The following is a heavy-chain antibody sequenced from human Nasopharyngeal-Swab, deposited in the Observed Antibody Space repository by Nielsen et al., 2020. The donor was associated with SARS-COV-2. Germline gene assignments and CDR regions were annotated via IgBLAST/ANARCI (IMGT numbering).Heavy chain of an antibody. D-gene: IGHD4-17*01. CDR2: ISYDGSNK. CDR1: GFTFSSYA. V-gene: IGHV3-30-3*01. J-gene: IGHJ6*03. CDR3: AKDDYGDDLRGRYYYYYYMDV. Sequence: GGSLRLSCAASGFTFSSYAMHWVRQAPGKGLEWVAVISYDGSNKYYADSVKGRFTISRDNSKNTLYLQMNSLRAEDTAVYYCAKDDYGDDLRGRYYYYYYMDVWGKGTTVTVSS.